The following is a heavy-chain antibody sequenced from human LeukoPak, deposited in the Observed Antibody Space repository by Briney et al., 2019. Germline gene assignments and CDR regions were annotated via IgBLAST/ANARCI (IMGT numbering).Heavy chain of an antibody. CDR1: GGSFSGYY. D-gene: IGHD2-2*02. V-gene: IGHV4-34*01. Sequence: PSETLSLTCAVYGGSFSGYYWSWIRQPPGKGLEWIGEINHSGSTNYNPSLKSRVTISVDTSKNQFSLKLSSVTAADTAVYYCARAQKYCSSTSCYTVYFQHWGQGTLVTVSS. J-gene: IGHJ1*01. CDR3: ARAQKYCSSTSCYTVYFQH. CDR2: INHSGST.